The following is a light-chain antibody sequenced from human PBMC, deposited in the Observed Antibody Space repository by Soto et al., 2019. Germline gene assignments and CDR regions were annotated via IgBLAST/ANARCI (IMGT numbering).Light chain of an antibody. V-gene: IGLV1-44*01. Sequence: QSVLTQPTSASGTPGQRVTISCSGSSSNIGSNVVNWYQQLPGTAPKLLIYSNNQRPSGVPDRFSGSKSGTSASLAISGLQSEDEADYYCSAWDGSLNGRVFGGGTKLTVL. J-gene: IGLJ3*02. CDR1: SSNIGSNV. CDR2: SNN. CDR3: SAWDGSLNGRV.